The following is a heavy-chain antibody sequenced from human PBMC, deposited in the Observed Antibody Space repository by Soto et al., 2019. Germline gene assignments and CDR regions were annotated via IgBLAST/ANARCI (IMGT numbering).Heavy chain of an antibody. D-gene: IGHD3-22*01. CDR3: AVYDSGGSLRGAQYYYYGMDV. CDR2: IIPIFGTA. Sequence: GASVKVSCKASGGTFSSYAISWARQAPGQGLEWMGGIIPIFGTANYAQKFQGRVTITADESTSTAYMELSSLRSEDTAVYYCAVYDSGGSLRGAQYYYYGMDVWGQGTTVTVS. V-gene: IGHV1-69*13. CDR1: GGTFSSYA. J-gene: IGHJ6*02.